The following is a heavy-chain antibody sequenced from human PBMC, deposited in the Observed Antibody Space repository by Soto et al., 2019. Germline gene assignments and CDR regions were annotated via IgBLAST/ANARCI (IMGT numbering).Heavy chain of an antibody. D-gene: IGHD2-2*01. CDR3: AKGGGTYQYYYYYGMDV. J-gene: IGHJ6*02. V-gene: IGHV3-23*01. Sequence: EVQLLESGGALVQSGGSLRLSCAASGFTFTDYAMTWVRQAPGKGLEWVSAISGNGASTYYADSVKGRFTISRANSKDTLYLQISTLRAEDTAVYFCAKGGGTYQYYYYYGMDVWGQGTTVTVSS. CDR2: ISGNGAST. CDR1: GFTFTDYA.